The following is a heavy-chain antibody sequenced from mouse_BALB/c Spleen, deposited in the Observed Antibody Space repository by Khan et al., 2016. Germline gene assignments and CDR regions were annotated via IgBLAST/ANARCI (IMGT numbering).Heavy chain of an antibody. CDR1: GYTFTNYY. D-gene: IGHD2-14*01. J-gene: IGHJ3*01. V-gene: IGHV1S56*01. Sequence: QVQLQQSGPELVKPGTSVRISCKAAGYTFTNYYIHWLKQGPGQGLEWIGWIFPGNVNTKFNETFKGKATLTVDKSSTTVYMNLSSLTSEDSAVYFCARHYRYSWFVYWGQGTLVIVSA. CDR3: ARHYRYSWFVY. CDR2: IFPGNVNT.